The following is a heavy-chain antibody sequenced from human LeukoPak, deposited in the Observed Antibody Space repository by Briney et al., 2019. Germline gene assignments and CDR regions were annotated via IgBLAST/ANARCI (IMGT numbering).Heavy chain of an antibody. D-gene: IGHD5-24*01. CDR3: ARGVGELEMATIGGCFDI. Sequence: GGSLRLSCAASGFTFSSYWMHWVRQAPGKGLVWVSRINSDGSSTTYADSVKGRFTISRDNAKNSLYLQMNSLRAEDTALYYCARGVGELEMATIGGCFDIWGQGTMVTVSS. J-gene: IGHJ3*02. CDR1: GFTFSSYW. CDR2: INSDGSST. V-gene: IGHV3-74*01.